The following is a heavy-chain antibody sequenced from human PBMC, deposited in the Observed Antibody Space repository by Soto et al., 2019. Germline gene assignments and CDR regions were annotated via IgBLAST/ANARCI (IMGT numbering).Heavy chain of an antibody. J-gene: IGHJ6*02. CDR3: AAEGPPSIAASSRYHCYRMDV. V-gene: IGHV1-8*01. Sequence: GASVKVSCKASRYTFTSYDINWGRQATGQGLEWMGWMNPNSGNTGYAQKFQGRVTITRNTSISTAYMELSSLRSEDTAVYYCAAEGPPSIAASSRYHCYRMDVRGQGSSVTGSS. CDR2: MNPNSGNT. D-gene: IGHD6-6*01. CDR1: RYTFTSYD.